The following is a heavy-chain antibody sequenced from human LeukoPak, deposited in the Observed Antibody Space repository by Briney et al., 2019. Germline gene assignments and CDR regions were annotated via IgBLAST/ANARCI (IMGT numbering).Heavy chain of an antibody. CDR2: IYYSGST. V-gene: IGHV4-59*01. CDR1: GGSISSYY. Sequence: SETLSLTCTVSGGSISSYYWSWIRQPPGKGLEWIGYIYYSGSTNYNPSLKSRVTISVDTSKNQFSLKLSSVTAADTAVYYCARGSWYVDYWGQGTLVTVSS. D-gene: IGHD6-13*01. CDR3: ARGSWYVDY. J-gene: IGHJ4*02.